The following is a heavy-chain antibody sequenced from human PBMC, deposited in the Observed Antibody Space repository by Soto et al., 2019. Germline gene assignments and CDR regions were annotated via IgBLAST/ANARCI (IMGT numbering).Heavy chain of an antibody. D-gene: IGHD4-17*01. V-gene: IGHV4-59*08. CDR3: YGDYRGLHSFPTRRSSDL. Sequence: RQPPGKGLEWIGYMYNTGSTVYNPSLKSRVTISVDTSKNQFYLKLSSVTAADTAVFYCYGDYRGLHSFPTRRSSDL. CDR2: MYNTGST. J-gene: IGHJ2*01.